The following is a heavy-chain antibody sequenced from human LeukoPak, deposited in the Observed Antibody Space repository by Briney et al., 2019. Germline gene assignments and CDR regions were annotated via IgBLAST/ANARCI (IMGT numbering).Heavy chain of an antibody. J-gene: IGHJ6*03. CDR1: GGSISSSNYY. Sequence: SETLSLTCTVSGGSISSSNYYWGWIRQPPGKGLEWIGTISYSANIYYNPSLKSRVTMSVDTSKNQFSLKLNSVTAADTAVYYCARLSTRYYYYYMDVWGKGTTVTVSS. D-gene: IGHD3-16*02. V-gene: IGHV4-39*01. CDR3: ARLSTRYYYYYMDV. CDR2: ISYSANI.